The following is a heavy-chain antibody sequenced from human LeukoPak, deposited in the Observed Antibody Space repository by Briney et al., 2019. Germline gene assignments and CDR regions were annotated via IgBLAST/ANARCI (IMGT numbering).Heavy chain of an antibody. Sequence: PGGSLRLSCAASEFSVGSNYMTWVRQAPGKGLEWVSGISWNSGSIGYADSVKGRFTISRDNAKNSLYLQMNSLRAEDTALYYCAKAYYYDSSGYWDAFDIWGQGTMVTVSS. V-gene: IGHV3-9*01. CDR2: ISWNSGSI. CDR3: AKAYYYDSSGYWDAFDI. CDR1: EFSVGSNY. D-gene: IGHD3-22*01. J-gene: IGHJ3*02.